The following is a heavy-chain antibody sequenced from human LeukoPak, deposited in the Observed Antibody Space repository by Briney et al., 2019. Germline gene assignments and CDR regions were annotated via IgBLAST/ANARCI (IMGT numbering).Heavy chain of an antibody. CDR3: ARRIMYYDFWSGSYFDY. Sequence: PGGSLRLSCAASGFTFSSYSMSWVRQAPGKGLEWVSSISSSSSYIYYADSVKGRFTISRDNAKNSLYLQMNSLRAEDTAVYYCARRIMYYDFWSGSYFDYWGQGTLVTVSS. J-gene: IGHJ4*02. V-gene: IGHV3-21*01. CDR2: ISSSSSYI. D-gene: IGHD3-3*01. CDR1: GFTFSSYS.